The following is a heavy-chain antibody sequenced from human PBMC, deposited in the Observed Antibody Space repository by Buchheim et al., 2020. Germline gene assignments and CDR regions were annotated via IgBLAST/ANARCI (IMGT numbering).Heavy chain of an antibody. Sequence: QLLVVQSGAEVKKPGSSVKVSCKASGCTFSSYGFNWVRQAPGQGLEWMGVVIPILGTTNSAQKFQGRVTITADKSTTTAYMELSSLRSEDTAVYYWGVVAPSGMDVWGQGTT. D-gene: IGHD2-2*01. V-gene: IGHV1-69*06. CDR2: VIPILGTT. CDR1: GCTFSSYG. CDR3: GVVAPSGMDV. J-gene: IGHJ6*02.